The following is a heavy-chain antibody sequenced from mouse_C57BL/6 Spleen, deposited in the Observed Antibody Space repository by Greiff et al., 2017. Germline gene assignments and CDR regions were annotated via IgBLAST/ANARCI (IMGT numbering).Heavy chain of an antibody. CDR2: IYPGDGDT. V-gene: IGHV1-80*01. Sequence: QVQLQQSGAELVKPGASVKISCKASGYAFSSYWMNWVKQRPGKGLEWIGQIYPGDGDTNYTGKFKGKATLTADTSSSTAYMQLSSLTSEDSAVYFCAKGDYDYDHAMDYWGQGTSVTVSS. CDR3: AKGDYDYDHAMDY. J-gene: IGHJ4*01. D-gene: IGHD2-4*01. CDR1: GYAFSSYW.